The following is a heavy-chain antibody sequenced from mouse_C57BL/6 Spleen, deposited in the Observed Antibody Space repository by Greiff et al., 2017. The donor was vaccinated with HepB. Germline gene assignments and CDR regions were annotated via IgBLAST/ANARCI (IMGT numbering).Heavy chain of an antibody. CDR3: AREGELRDGNYFDY. CDR2: ISYDGSN. Sequence: DVKLVESGPGLVKPSQSLSLTCSVTGYSITSGYYWNWIRQFPGNKLEWMGYISYDGSNNYNPSLKNRISITRDTSKNQFFLKLNSVTTEDTATYYCAREGELRDGNYFDYWGQGTTLTVSS. D-gene: IGHD2-4*01. CDR1: GYSITSGYY. J-gene: IGHJ2*01. V-gene: IGHV3-6*01.